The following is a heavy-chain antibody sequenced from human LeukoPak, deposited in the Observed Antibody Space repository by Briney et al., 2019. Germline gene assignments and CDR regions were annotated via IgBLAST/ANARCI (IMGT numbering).Heavy chain of an antibody. V-gene: IGHV1-18*01. J-gene: IGHJ4*02. CDR3: ARIHEPGIAVAALDY. CDR1: GYTFTSYG. D-gene: IGHD6-19*01. Sequence: ASVKVSCKASGYTFTSYGISWVRQAPGQGLEWMGWISAYNGNTNYAQKLQGRVTMTTDTSTSTAYMELRSLRSDGTAVYYCARIHEPGIAVAALDYWGQGTLVTVSS. CDR2: ISAYNGNT.